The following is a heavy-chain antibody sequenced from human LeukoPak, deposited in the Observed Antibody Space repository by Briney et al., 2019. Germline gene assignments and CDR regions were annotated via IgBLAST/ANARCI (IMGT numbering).Heavy chain of an antibody. CDR1: GFSFSTYG. Sequence: GGSLRLSCAASGFSFSTYGMHWVRQAPGKGLEWMVFIQYDGSTKYYADSVKGRFTISRDNSKNTLYLQMNNLSTEDTAVYFCAKDQYDFWSGYYNSFDYWGQGTLVSVSS. D-gene: IGHD3-3*01. J-gene: IGHJ4*02. V-gene: IGHV3-30*02. CDR3: AKDQYDFWSGYYNSFDY. CDR2: IQYDGSTK.